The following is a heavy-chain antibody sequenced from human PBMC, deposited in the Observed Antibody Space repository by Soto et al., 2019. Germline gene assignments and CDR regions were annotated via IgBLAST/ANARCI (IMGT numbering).Heavy chain of an antibody. V-gene: IGHV1-8*01. D-gene: IGHD1-7*01. Sequence: QVQLVQSGAEVKKPGASVKVSCKASGYTFTSYDINWVRQATGQGLEWMGWMNPNSGNTGYAQKFQGRVTMTRNTSISTAYMELSSLRSEDTAVYYCARGTYRTTYYYYGMDVWGQGTTVTVSS. CDR1: GYTFTSYD. J-gene: IGHJ6*02. CDR2: MNPNSGNT. CDR3: ARGTYRTTYYYYGMDV.